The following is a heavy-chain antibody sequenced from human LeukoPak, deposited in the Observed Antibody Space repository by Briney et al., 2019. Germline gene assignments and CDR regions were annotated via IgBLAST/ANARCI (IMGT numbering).Heavy chain of an antibody. D-gene: IGHD3-3*01. Sequence: PSETLSLTCTVSGGSISSSSYYWGWIRQPPGKGLEWIGSIYYSGSTYYNPSLKSRVTISVDTSKNQFSLKLSSVTAADTAVYYCARGRMVPLYYDFWSGYLGAFDIWGQGTMVTVSS. CDR2: IYYSGST. CDR1: GGSISSSSYY. CDR3: ARGRMVPLYYDFWSGYLGAFDI. V-gene: IGHV4-39*07. J-gene: IGHJ3*02.